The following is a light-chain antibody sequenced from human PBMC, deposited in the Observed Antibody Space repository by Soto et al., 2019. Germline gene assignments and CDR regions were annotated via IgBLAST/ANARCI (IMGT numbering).Light chain of an antibody. V-gene: IGKV2-30*02. J-gene: IGKJ1*01. CDR2: KVS. CDR1: QSLVRSDGDTY. Sequence: DVVLTQSPLSLPVTLGQPASISYKSTQSLVRSDGDTYLHWFQQRPGQSPRRLIYKVSDRDSGVPDRFSGSGSGTDFTLKISRVEAEDVGVYYCMQPIHWPWTFGQGTKVEIK. CDR3: MQPIHWPWT.